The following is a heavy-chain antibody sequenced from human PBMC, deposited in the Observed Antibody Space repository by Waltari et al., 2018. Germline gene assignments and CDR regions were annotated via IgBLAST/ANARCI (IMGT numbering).Heavy chain of an antibody. CDR1: GYSISSGYY. J-gene: IGHJ6*02. CDR2: IYHSGST. V-gene: IGHV4-38-2*01. CDR3: ARTYYYGSGSYFTADTYGMDV. D-gene: IGHD3-10*01. Sequence: QVQLQESGPGLVKPSETLSLTCAVSGYSISSGYYWGWIRQPPGKGLEWIGRIYHSGSTYYTPSLKSRVTISVDTSKNQFSLKLSSVTSADTAVYYCARTYYYGSGSYFTADTYGMDVWGQGTTVTVSS.